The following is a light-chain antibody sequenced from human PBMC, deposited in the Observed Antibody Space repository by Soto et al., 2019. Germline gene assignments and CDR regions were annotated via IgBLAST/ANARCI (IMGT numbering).Light chain of an antibody. CDR1: QSVGSY. CDR3: QQRNNWPPSIT. J-gene: IGKJ5*01. Sequence: EIVLTQSPATLSLSPGERATFSCRASQSVGSYLAWYQQKPGQAPRLLIYHASNRATGIPARFSGSGSGTDFTLPISSLEPEDFAVYYCQQRNNWPPSITFGQGTRLEIK. CDR2: HAS. V-gene: IGKV3-11*01.